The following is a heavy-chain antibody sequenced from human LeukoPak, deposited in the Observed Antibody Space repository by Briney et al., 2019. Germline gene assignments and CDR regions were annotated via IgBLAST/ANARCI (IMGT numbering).Heavy chain of an antibody. CDR1: GGTFISYA. CDR2: IIPIFGTA. D-gene: IGHD1-7*01. V-gene: IGHV1-69*13. CDR3: ATPLSDNWNYVDYFDY. Sequence: ASVKVSCKAPGGTFISYAISWVRQAPGQGLEWMGGIIPIFGTANYAQRFQGRVTITADESTSTAYMELSSLRSEDTAVYYCATPLSDNWNYVDYFDYWGQGTLVTVSS. J-gene: IGHJ4*02.